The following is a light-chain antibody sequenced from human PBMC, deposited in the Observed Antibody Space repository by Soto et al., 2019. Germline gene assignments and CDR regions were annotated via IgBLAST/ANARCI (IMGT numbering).Light chain of an antibody. CDR3: SSYGGRNNLI. CDR1: SSDVGGYNY. V-gene: IGLV2-8*01. Sequence: QSALTQPPSASGSPGQSVTISCTGTSSDVGGYNYVYWYQHQPGKAPKLMIYDVNKRPSGVPDRFSGSKSGGTASLTVSGLQAEDEADYYCSSYGGRNNLIFGGGTKVTVL. J-gene: IGLJ2*01. CDR2: DVN.